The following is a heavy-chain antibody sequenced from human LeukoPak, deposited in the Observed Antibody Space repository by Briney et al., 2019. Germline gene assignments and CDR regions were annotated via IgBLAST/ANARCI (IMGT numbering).Heavy chain of an antibody. CDR2: IYFSGST. CDR1: GGSISGHY. V-gene: IGHV4-59*11. D-gene: IGHD3-3*01. J-gene: IGHJ4*02. CDR3: ARSGNVLRFLEWLPFED. Sequence: SESLSLTCTVSGGSISGHYWSWIRQPPGKGLEWIGYIYFSGSTNYIPSLKSRITISVDTSKNQFSLKLSSVTAADTAVYYCARSGNVLRFLEWLPFEDWGQGNLVTVSS.